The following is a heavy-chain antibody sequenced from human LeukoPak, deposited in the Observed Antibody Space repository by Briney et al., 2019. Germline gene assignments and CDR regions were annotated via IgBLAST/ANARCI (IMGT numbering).Heavy chain of an antibody. J-gene: IGHJ4*02. Sequence: SETLSLTCTVSGCSISRSSYYWGWLRQPPGKGLEWIGSIYYSGSTYYNPSLKSRVTISVDTSKNQFSLKLSSVPAADAAVYYCARHVGIVGATTLWGQGTLVTVSS. CDR1: GCSISRSSYY. D-gene: IGHD1-26*01. CDR3: ARHVGIVGATTL. CDR2: IYYSGST. V-gene: IGHV4-39*01.